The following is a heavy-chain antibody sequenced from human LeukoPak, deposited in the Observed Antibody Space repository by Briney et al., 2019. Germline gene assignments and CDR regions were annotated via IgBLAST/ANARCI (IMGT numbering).Heavy chain of an antibody. CDR2: IIPIFGTA. D-gene: IGHD2-21*01. J-gene: IGHJ6*03. Sequence: SVKVSCKASGGTFISYAISWVRQAPGQGLEWMGGIIPIFGTANYAQKFQGRVTITADESTSTAYMELSSLRSEDTAVYCCARAYCGGDCYPVTYYYYYMDVWGKGTTVTVSS. V-gene: IGHV1-69*13. CDR1: GGTFISYA. CDR3: ARAYCGGDCYPVTYYYYYMDV.